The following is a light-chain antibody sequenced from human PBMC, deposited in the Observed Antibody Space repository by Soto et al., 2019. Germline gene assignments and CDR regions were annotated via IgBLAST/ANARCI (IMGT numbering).Light chain of an antibody. CDR1: QSISIY. CDR2: AAY. CDR3: QQYNSYS. V-gene: IGKV1-39*01. Sequence: DIPLTQSQSSLSASLPDRIPIICRASQSISIYLNWYQLKPGKAPKLLIYAAYTLQSGVPSRFSGSGSGTDFTLTISSLQPDDFATYYCQQYNSYSFGQGTKVDIK. J-gene: IGKJ1*01.